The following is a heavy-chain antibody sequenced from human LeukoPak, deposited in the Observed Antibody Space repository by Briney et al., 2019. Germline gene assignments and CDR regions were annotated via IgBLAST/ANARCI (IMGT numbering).Heavy chain of an antibody. J-gene: IGHJ3*02. V-gene: IGHV4-59*01. CDR2: IYYSGST. Sequence: SETLSLTCTVSGGSISSYYWSWIRQPPGKGLEWIGYIYYSGSTNYNPSLKSRVTISVDTSKNQFSLKLSSVTAADTAVYYCAVASTGTVGAFGIWGQGTMVTVSS. CDR1: GGSISSYY. CDR3: AVASTGTVGAFGI. D-gene: IGHD1-1*01.